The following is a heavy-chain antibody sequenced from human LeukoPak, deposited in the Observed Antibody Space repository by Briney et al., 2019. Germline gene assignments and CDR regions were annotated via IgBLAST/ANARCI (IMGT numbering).Heavy chain of an antibody. CDR1: GGTFSSYA. CDR2: IIPIFGTA. D-gene: IGHD1-26*01. Sequence: SVKVSCKASGGTFSSYAISWVRQAPGQGLEWMGGIIPIFGTANYAQKFQGRVTITADESTSTAYMELSSLISEDTAVYYCARDLDSGSYSNYWGQGTLVTVSS. V-gene: IGHV1-69*13. CDR3: ARDLDSGSYSNY. J-gene: IGHJ4*02.